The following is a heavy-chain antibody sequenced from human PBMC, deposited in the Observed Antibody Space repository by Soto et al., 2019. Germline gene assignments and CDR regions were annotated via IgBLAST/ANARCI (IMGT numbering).Heavy chain of an antibody. D-gene: IGHD2-15*01. V-gene: IGHV1-69*13. CDR1: GGTFRNYG. J-gene: IGHJ6*02. CDR2: IITVCGKT. CDR3: GRYCCGCSCHTLDYYGMDV. Sequence: GASVKVSRTATGGTFRNYGIGWVRQAPGQGLEWMGGIITVCGKTNYAQKYQGRVTINEDESKRTAYVEVTSLRSNDTPRLYCGRYCCGCSCHTLDYYGMDVWGQGTTVTVSS.